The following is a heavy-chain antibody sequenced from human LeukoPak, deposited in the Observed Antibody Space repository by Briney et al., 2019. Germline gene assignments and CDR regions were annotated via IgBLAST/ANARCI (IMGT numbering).Heavy chain of an antibody. CDR3: ARRLEDEDYFDY. V-gene: IGHV4-31*03. J-gene: IGHJ4*02. D-gene: IGHD1-1*01. CDR1: GDSISSGSYY. Sequence: PSETLSLTCTVSGDSISSGSYYWSWIRQHPGKGLGWIGYIYYSGSTDYNPSLKSRVTISVDTSKNQFSLKLSSVTAADTAVYYCARRLEDEDYFDYWGQGTLVTVSS. CDR2: IYYSGST.